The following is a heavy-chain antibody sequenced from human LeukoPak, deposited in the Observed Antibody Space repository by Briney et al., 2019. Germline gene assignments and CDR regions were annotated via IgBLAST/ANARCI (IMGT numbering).Heavy chain of an antibody. CDR2: IYTSGST. CDR3: ARDLGIVVVPAAPDV. D-gene: IGHD2-2*01. V-gene: IGHV4-61*02. CDR1: GGSISSGSYY. J-gene: IGHJ6*04. Sequence: SETLSLTCTVSGGSISSGSYYWRWLRQPAGKGREGIGRIYTSGSTNYNPSLKSRVTISVDTSKNQFSLKLSSVTAADTAVYYCARDLGIVVVPAAPDVWGKGTTVTVSS.